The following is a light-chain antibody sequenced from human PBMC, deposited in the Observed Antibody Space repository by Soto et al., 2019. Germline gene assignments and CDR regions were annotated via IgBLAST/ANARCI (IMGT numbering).Light chain of an antibody. CDR3: HQYSTSPLT. CDR2: GAS. V-gene: IGKV3-20*01. J-gene: IGKJ4*01. Sequence: EIVLTQSPGTLSLSPGEGATLSCRASQSVNNNYLAWYQQKPGQAPRLLIYGASKRATGIPDRFSGSGSGTDSTLTISRLEPEDFAVYYCHQYSTSPLTFGGGTKVDIK. CDR1: QSVNNNY.